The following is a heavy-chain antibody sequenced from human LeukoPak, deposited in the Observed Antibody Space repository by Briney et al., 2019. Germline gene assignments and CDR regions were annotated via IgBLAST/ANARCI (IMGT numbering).Heavy chain of an antibody. V-gene: IGHV3-23*01. CDR2: ISGSGGST. CDR1: GFTFSSYG. D-gene: IGHD6-19*01. Sequence: PGGTLRLSCAASGFTFSSYGMSWVRQAPGKGLEWVSAISGSGGSTYYADSVKGRFTISRDNSKNTLYLQMNSLRAEDTAVYYCAGEGAVAGPAEYFQHWGQGTLVTVSS. J-gene: IGHJ1*01. CDR3: AGEGAVAGPAEYFQH.